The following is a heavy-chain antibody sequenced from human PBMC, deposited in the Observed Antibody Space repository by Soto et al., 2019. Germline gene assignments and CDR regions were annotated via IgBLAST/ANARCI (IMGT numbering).Heavy chain of an antibody. D-gene: IGHD5-12*01. CDR2: IYYSGST. V-gene: IGHV4-59*01. CDR1: GGSISSYY. J-gene: IGHJ6*02. CDR3: ARDRHYSSYDGTYYYYGMDV. Sequence: PSETLSLTCTASGGSISSYYWSWIRQPPGKGLEWIGYIYYSGSTNYNPSLKSRVTISVDTSKNQFSLKLNSVTAADTAVYYCARDRHYSSYDGTYYYYGMDVWGQGTTVTVSS.